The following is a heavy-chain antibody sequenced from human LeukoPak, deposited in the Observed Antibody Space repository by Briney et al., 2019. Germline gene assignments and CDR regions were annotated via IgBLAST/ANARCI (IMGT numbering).Heavy chain of an antibody. CDR2: IWYDASNK. Sequence: GGSLRLSCAASGFIFSDYGMHWVRQPPGKGLEWVAVIWYDASNKYYADSVKGRFTISRDNSKNTVYLQMNSLRAEDTAVYYCARARRTMTNFDYWGQGTLVTVSS. J-gene: IGHJ4*02. V-gene: IGHV3-33*01. CDR1: GFIFSDYG. D-gene: IGHD3-22*01. CDR3: ARARRTMTNFDY.